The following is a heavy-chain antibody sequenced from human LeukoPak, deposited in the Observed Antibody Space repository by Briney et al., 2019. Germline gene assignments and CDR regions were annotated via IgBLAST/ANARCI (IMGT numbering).Heavy chain of an antibody. V-gene: IGHV3-30-3*01. D-gene: IGHD1-26*01. J-gene: IGHJ4*02. CDR1: GFTFSSYA. Sequence: PGRSLRLSCAASGFTFSSYAMHWVRQAPGKGLEWVAVISYDGSNKYYADSVKGRFTISRDNSKNTLYLQMNSLRAEDMAVYYCARDRVGATDYFDYWGQGTLVTVSS. CDR2: ISYDGSNK. CDR3: ARDRVGATDYFDY.